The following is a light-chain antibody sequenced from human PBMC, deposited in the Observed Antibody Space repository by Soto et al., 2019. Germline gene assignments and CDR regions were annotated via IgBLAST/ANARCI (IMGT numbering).Light chain of an antibody. CDR3: QQYNTWVT. CDR1: QSISSW. Sequence: DIQMTQSPSTLSAFVGDRVTITCRASQSISSWLAWYQQKPGKAPKLLIYKAPSLESGVPSRFSGSGSGTEFTLTISSLQPDDFATYYCQQYNTWVTFGPGTKVHIK. CDR2: KAP. J-gene: IGKJ3*01. V-gene: IGKV1-5*03.